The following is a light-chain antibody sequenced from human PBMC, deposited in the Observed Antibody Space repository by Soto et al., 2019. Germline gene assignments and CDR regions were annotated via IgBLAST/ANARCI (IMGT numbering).Light chain of an antibody. V-gene: IGKV1-17*03. J-gene: IGKJ5*01. CDR3: LQHNFYPPT. Sequence: DVQMTQSPSAMSASVGDRVTITCRASQGIHKYLAWFQQKPGKVPKRLIYGASNLQSGVPSRFSGSGSGTEFPLTISSLQPKDFAPYSCLQHNFYPPTFGQGTRLE. CDR1: QGIHKY. CDR2: GAS.